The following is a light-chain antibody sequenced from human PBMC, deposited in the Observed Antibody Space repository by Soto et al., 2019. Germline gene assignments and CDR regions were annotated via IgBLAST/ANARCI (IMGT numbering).Light chain of an antibody. Sequence: DIQMTQSPSSLSASVGDRVTITCRASQGISNYLAWYQQKPGKVPRLLIYGASTLQSGVPSRFSGSGSGTDFTLSISSPQPEDVATYYCQKYNSVPQTFGQGTKVDIK. CDR2: GAS. CDR3: QKYNSVPQT. CDR1: QGISNY. J-gene: IGKJ1*01. V-gene: IGKV1-27*01.